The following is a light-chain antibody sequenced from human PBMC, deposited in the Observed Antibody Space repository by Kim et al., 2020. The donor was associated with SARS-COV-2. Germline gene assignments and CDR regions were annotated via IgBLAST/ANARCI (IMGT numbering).Light chain of an antibody. CDR2: DAS. V-gene: IGKV1-33*01. CDR1: HDISNY. J-gene: IGKJ2*01. CDR3: QQYDDVPYT. Sequence: SAAVGDRVTITCQESHDISNYLNWYQQKPGKAPKPLIYDASNLETGVPSKFSGGGSGTDFTFTISSLQPEDIATYYCQQYDDVPYTFGQGTKLEI.